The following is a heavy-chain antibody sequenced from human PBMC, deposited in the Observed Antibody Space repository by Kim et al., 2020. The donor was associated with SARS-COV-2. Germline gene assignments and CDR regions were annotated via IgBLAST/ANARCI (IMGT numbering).Heavy chain of an antibody. CDR2: FNAAGDT. CDR3: AREDLHGGLDS. CDR1: GFTFSDYN. D-gene: IGHD3-10*01. Sequence: GGSLRLSCSASGFTFSDYNMHWVRRARGKGLEWVSSFNAAGDTDYQNSVRGRFIISREDARNSLYLQMNSLRVGDAAVYYCAREDLHGGLDSWGQGTLVTVSS. J-gene: IGHJ4*02. V-gene: IGHV3-13*01.